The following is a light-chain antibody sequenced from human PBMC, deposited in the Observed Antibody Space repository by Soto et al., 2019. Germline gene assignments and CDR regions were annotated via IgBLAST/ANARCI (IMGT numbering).Light chain of an antibody. Sequence: QSVLTQPPSVSGAPGQRVTISCTGSSSNIGAGYDVHWYQQLPGTAPKLLIYGNSNRASGVPDRFSGSKSGPSASLAITGLQAEDEADHYCQSYDSSLSAVVFGGGTNLTVL. CDR1: SSNIGAGYD. CDR3: QSYDSSLSAVV. CDR2: GNS. V-gene: IGLV1-40*01. J-gene: IGLJ2*01.